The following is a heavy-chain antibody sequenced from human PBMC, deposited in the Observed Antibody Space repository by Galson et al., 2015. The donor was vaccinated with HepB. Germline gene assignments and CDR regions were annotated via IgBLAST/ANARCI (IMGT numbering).Heavy chain of an antibody. Sequence: SLRLSCAASGFTFSSYAMHWVRRAPGKGLEWVAVISYDGSNKYYADSVKGRFTISRDNSKNTLYLQMNSLRAEDTAVYYCARTPGSYRFFDYWGQGTLVTVSS. CDR2: ISYDGSNK. J-gene: IGHJ4*02. CDR3: ARTPGSYRFFDY. D-gene: IGHD1-26*01. V-gene: IGHV3-30*04. CDR1: GFTFSSYA.